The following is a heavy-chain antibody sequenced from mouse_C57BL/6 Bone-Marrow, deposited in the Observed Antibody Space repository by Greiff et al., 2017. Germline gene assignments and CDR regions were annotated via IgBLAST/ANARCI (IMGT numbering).Heavy chain of an antibody. V-gene: IGHV1-42*01. J-gene: IGHJ1*03. Sequence: EVQLQQSGPELVKPGASVKISCKASGYSFTGYYMNWVKQSPEKSLEWIGEINPSTGGTTYNQKFKAKATLTVDKSSSTAYMQLKSLTSEDSAVYDCAREGGKGYWYFDVWGTGTTVTVSS. CDR3: AREGGKGYWYFDV. CDR2: INPSTGGT. CDR1: GYSFTGYY.